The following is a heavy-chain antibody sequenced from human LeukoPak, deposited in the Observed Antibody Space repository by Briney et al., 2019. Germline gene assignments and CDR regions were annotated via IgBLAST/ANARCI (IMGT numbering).Heavy chain of an antibody. V-gene: IGHV3-23*01. J-gene: IGHJ4*02. D-gene: IGHD5-24*01. CDR3: AKDRGGYLGDY. CDR2: ISGSGGST. CDR1: GFTFSSYA. Sequence: GGSLRLSCAASGFTFSSYAMSWVRQAPGKRLEWVSGISGSGGSTYNADSVKGRFTISRDNSKNTLYLRMNSLRAEDTAVYYCAKDRGGYLGDYWGQGTLVTVSS.